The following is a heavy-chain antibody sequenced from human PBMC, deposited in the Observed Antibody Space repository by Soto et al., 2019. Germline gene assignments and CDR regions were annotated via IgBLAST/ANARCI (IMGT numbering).Heavy chain of an antibody. CDR2: IIPIFGTA. Sequence: SVKVSCKASGGTYSSYAISWVRQAPGQGLEWMGGIIPIFGTANYAQKFQGRVTITADESTSTAYMELSSLRSEDTAVYYCARGQDIVVVAAGLDPWGQGTLVTVSS. CDR3: ARGQDIVVVAAGLDP. J-gene: IGHJ5*02. D-gene: IGHD2-15*01. CDR1: GGTYSSYA. V-gene: IGHV1-69*13.